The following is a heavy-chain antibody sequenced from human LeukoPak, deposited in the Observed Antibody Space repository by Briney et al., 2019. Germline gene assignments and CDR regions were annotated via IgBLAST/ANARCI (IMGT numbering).Heavy chain of an antibody. V-gene: IGHV3-23*01. J-gene: IGHJ4*02. CDR2: IEADGGGK. D-gene: IGHD2-2*01. Sequence: GGSLRLSCVASGFTFNNYAMSWVRQAPGKGLEWVSDIEADGGGKYYADSVKGRFTVSRDNSKNTLYLQMNSLRAEDTAIYYCAKRKDLGYCSSTSCYYYFDYWGQGALVTVSS. CDR3: AKRKDLGYCSSTSCYYYFDY. CDR1: GFTFNNYA.